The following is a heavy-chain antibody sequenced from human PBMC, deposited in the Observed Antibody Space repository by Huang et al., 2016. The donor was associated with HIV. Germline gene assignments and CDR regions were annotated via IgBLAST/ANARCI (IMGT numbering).Heavy chain of an antibody. CDR1: GFSFINYG. D-gene: IGHD3-16*01. CDR3: SARGRDAYKGDSFEI. V-gene: IGHV3-30*02. J-gene: IGHJ3*02. CDR2: IKYDGSEK. Sequence: QVYLVASGGGVVQPGGSLRLSCAASGFSFINYGIHWVRLAPGKGLEWVTFIKYDGSEKKYADSVKGRFSISRDNSRNTVFVQMNSLRPEDTAIYYCSARGRDAYKGDSFEIWGQGTVVFVSS.